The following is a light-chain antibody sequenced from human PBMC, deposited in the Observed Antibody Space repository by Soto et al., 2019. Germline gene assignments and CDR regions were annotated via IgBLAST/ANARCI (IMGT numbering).Light chain of an antibody. CDR2: GAS. J-gene: IGKJ1*01. CDR1: QSVSSN. V-gene: IGKV3-15*01. CDR3: KQYNNWRRT. Sequence: EIVMTQSPATLSVSPGERATLSCRASQSVSSNLAWYQQKPGQAPRLLIYGASTRATGIPARFSGSGSGTEFTLTISSLQSEDFAVYYCKQYNNWRRTFGQGTKVDIK.